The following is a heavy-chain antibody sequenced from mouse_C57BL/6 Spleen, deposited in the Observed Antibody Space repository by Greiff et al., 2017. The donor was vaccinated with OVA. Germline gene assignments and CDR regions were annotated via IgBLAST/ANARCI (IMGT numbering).Heavy chain of an antibody. J-gene: IGHJ2*01. CDR3: ARVDILYYYGSSYDY. CDR2: INPSNGGT. Sequence: QVQLQQPGTELVKPGASVKLSCKASGYTFTSYWMHWVKQRPGQGLEWIGNINPSNGGTNYNEKFKSRATLTVDKSSSTAYMQLSSLTSENSAVYYCARVDILYYYGSSYDYWGQGTTLTVSS. CDR1: GYTFTSYW. D-gene: IGHD1-1*01. V-gene: IGHV1-53*01.